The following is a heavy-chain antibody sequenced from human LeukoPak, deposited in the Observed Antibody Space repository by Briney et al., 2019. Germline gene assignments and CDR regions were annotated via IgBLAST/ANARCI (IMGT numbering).Heavy chain of an antibody. Sequence: SVNVSCKASGGTFSSYAISWVRQAPGQGLEWMGGIIPILGIANYSQKFQPRVTIPADKSTSTAYMELSSLRSEDTAVYYCRGGVHYPHYGMDVWGQGTTVTVSS. CDR3: RGGVHYPHYGMDV. D-gene: IGHD1-1*01. CDR2: IIPILGIA. CDR1: GGTFSSYA. J-gene: IGHJ6*02. V-gene: IGHV1-69*04.